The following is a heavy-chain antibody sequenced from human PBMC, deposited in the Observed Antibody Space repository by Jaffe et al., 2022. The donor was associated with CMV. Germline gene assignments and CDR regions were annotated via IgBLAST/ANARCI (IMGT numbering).Heavy chain of an antibody. J-gene: IGHJ6*03. V-gene: IGHV5-10-1*03. D-gene: IGHD2-8*01. CDR1: GYSFTSYW. Sequence: EVQLVQSGAEVKKPGESLRISCKGSGYSFTSYWISWVRQMPGKGLEWMGRIDPSDSYTNYSPSFQGHVTISADKSISTAYLQWSSLKASDTAMYYCASNTYCTNGVCPSGYYYYYYYMDVWGKGTTVTVSS. CDR2: IDPSDSYT. CDR3: ASNTYCTNGVCPSGYYYYYYYMDV.